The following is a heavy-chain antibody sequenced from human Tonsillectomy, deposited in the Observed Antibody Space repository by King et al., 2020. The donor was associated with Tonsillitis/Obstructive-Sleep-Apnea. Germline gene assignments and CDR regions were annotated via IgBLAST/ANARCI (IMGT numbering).Heavy chain of an antibody. Sequence: QLVQSGAEVKKPGSSVKVSCEASGGTFSSYAISWVRQAPGQGLEWMGGIIPIFGTANYAQKFQGRVTITADESTSTAYMELSSLRSEDTAVYYCAREVGHLEARPNYMDVWGKGTTVTVSS. CDR1: GGTFSSYA. CDR3: AREVGHLEARPNYMDV. J-gene: IGHJ6*03. V-gene: IGHV1-69*01. D-gene: IGHD3-3*01. CDR2: IIPIFGTA.